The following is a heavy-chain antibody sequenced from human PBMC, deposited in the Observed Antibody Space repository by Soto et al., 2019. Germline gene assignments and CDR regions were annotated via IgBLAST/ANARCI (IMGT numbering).Heavy chain of an antibody. CDR3: ARDSGGAARPSYFDP. V-gene: IGHV1-46*01. Sequence: ASVKVSCKASGYTFTSYYMHWVRQAPGQGLEWMGIINPSGGSTSYAQKFQGRVTMTRDTSTSTVYMELSSLGSEDTAVYYCARDSGGAARPSYFDPWGQGTLVTVSS. D-gene: IGHD6-6*01. CDR2: INPSGGST. J-gene: IGHJ5*02. CDR1: GYTFTSYY.